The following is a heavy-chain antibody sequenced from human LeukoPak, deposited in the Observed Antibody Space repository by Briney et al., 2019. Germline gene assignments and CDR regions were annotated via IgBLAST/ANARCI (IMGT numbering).Heavy chain of an antibody. D-gene: IGHD3-9*01. Sequence: SETLSLTCAVSGGSISSGGYSWSWIRQPPGKGLEWIGYIYHSGSTYYNPSLKSRVTISVDRSKNQFSLKLSSVTAADTAVYYCARGPFYDISTGSDYYGMDVWGQGTTVTVSS. CDR2: IYHSGST. V-gene: IGHV4-30-2*01. CDR3: ARGPFYDISTGSDYYGMDV. CDR1: GGSISSGGYS. J-gene: IGHJ6*02.